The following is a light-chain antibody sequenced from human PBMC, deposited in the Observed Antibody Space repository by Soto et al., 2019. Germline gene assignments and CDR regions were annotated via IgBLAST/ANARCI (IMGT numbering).Light chain of an antibody. CDR2: DAS. Sequence: EIVMTQSPATLSVSPVERATLSCRASQSVSTTVAWYQQKPGQAPRLLIYDASTRATGVPARFSGSGSGTDFTLTVTSLQSEDFGVYYCQQYKDWPTTFGQGTKVDIK. J-gene: IGKJ1*01. CDR3: QQYKDWPTT. CDR1: QSVSTT. V-gene: IGKV3-15*01.